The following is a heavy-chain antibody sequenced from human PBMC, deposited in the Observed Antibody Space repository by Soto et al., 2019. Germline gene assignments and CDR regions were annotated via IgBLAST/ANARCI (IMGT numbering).Heavy chain of an antibody. Sequence: QLQESGPGLVKPSETLSLTCTVSGGSINSNNYFWGWIRQPPGKGLEYVGSVHYSGGTYYKPALKSRVTVSLDTSKNQISLRLKSVSAADTAVYYCASIVVGATGHTDFDHWGKETLVTVSS. CDR1: GGSINSNNYF. V-gene: IGHV4-39*01. CDR2: VHYSGGT. D-gene: IGHD2-15*01. J-gene: IGHJ4*02. CDR3: ASIVVGATGHTDFDH.